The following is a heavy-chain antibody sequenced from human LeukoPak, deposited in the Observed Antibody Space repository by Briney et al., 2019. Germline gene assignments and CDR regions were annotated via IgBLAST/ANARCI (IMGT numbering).Heavy chain of an antibody. CDR2: IIAYSGNT. Sequence: ASVKVSCKASGYTFTTYGISWVRQAPGQGLEWMGWIIAYSGNTKYAQKLQGRVTVTTDTSTSTAYMELRSLRSDDTAVYYCARDSPDIVIVPADQSGGLDVWGQGTTVTVSS. CDR3: ARDSPDIVIVPADQSGGLDV. D-gene: IGHD2-2*01. V-gene: IGHV1-18*01. CDR1: GYTFTTYG. J-gene: IGHJ6*02.